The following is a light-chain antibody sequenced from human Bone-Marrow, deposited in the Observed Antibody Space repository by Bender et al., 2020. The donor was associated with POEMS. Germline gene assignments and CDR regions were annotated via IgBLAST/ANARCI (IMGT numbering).Light chain of an antibody. Sequence: QSALTQPASVSGSPGQSITISCTGTSSDVGASDYVSWYQQHPGKAPKLMIYDVKNRPSGVSNRFSGSKSGTSASLAISGLQSEDEADYYCAAWEDSLNGWVFGGGTKLTVL. J-gene: IGLJ3*02. V-gene: IGLV2-14*03. CDR2: DVK. CDR1: SSDVGASDY. CDR3: AAWEDSLNGWV.